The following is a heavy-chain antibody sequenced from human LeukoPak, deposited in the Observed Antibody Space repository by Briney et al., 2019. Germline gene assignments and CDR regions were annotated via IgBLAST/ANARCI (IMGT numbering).Heavy chain of an antibody. V-gene: IGHV1-69*04. CDR3: ARGPTYNWNDADFDY. CDR1: GGTCSSYA. CDR2: IIPILGIA. Sequence: ASVKVSCKASGGTCSSYAISWVRQAPGQGLEWMGRIIPILGIANYAQKFQGRVTITADKSTSTAYMELSSLRSEDTAVYYCARGPTYNWNDADFDYWGQGTLVTVSS. J-gene: IGHJ4*02. D-gene: IGHD1-20*01.